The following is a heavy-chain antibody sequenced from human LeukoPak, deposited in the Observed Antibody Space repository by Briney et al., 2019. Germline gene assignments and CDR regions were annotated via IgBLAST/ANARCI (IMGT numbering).Heavy chain of an antibody. CDR3: ARGGGLDV. Sequence: PGGSLRLSCAASGFTFSKYYMHWVRQAPGKGLEWVASINHNGNVNYYVDSVKGRFTISRDNAKNSLYLQMSNLRAEDTAVYFCARGGGLDVWGQGATVTVSS. J-gene: IGHJ6*02. CDR2: INHNGNVN. V-gene: IGHV3-7*03. D-gene: IGHD3-16*01. CDR1: GFTFSKYY.